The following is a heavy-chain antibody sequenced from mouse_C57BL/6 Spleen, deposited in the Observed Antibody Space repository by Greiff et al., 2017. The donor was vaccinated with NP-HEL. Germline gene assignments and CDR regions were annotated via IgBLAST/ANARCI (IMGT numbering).Heavy chain of an antibody. CDR2: IDPSDSET. J-gene: IGHJ1*03. CDR3: ARNDYGYFDV. V-gene: IGHV1-52*01. Sequence: QVQLQQPGAELVRPGSSVKLSCKASGYTFTSYWMHWVKQRPIQGLEWIGNIDPSDSETHYNQKFKDKATVTVDKSSSTAYMQLSSLTSEDSAVYYCARNDYGYFDVWGTGTTVTVSS. CDR1: GYTFTSYW.